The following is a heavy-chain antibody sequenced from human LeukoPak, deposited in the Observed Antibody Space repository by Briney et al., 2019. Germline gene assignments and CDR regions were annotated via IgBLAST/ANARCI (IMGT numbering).Heavy chain of an antibody. CDR1: GGSISSGSYY. V-gene: IGHV4-61*02. CDR3: ARDSGFIVVVPAADAFDI. D-gene: IGHD2-2*01. CDR2: IYTSGST. J-gene: IGHJ3*02. Sequence: SETLSLTCTVSGGSISSGSYYWSWIRQPAGKGLEWIGRIYTSGSTNYNPSLKSRVTISVDTSKNQFSLKLSSVTAADTAVYYCARDSGFIVVVPAADAFDIWGQGTRVTVSS.